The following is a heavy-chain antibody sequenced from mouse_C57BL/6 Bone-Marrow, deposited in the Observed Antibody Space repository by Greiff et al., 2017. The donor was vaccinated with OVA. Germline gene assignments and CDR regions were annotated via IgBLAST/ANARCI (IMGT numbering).Heavy chain of an antibody. Sequence: QVQLQQSGAELVRPGTSVKLSCKASGYTFTSYWMHWVKQRPGQGLEWIGVIDPSDSYTNYNQKFKGKATLTVDTSSSTAYMQLSSLTSEDSAVYYCARPLYDYSLPYWGQGTLVTVSA. CDR2: IDPSDSYT. CDR1: GYTFTSYW. CDR3: ARPLYDYSLPY. D-gene: IGHD2-4*01. V-gene: IGHV1-59*01. J-gene: IGHJ3*01.